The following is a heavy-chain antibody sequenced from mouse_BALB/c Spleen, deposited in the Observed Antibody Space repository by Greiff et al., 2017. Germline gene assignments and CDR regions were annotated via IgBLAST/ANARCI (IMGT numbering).Heavy chain of an antibody. Sequence: DVHLVESGGGLVQPGGSLKLSCAASGFTFSSYTMSWVRQTPEKRLEWVAYISNGGGSTYYPDTVKGRFTISRDNAKNTLYLQMSSLKSEDTAMYYCARHGSSLYYAMDYWGQGTSVTVSS. CDR2: ISNGGGST. CDR1: GFTFSSYT. J-gene: IGHJ4*01. CDR3: ARHGSSLYYAMDY. D-gene: IGHD1-1*01. V-gene: IGHV5-12-2*01.